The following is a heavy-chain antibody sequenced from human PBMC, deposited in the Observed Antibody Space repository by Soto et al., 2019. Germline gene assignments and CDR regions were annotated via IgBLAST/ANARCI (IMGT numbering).Heavy chain of an antibody. CDR3: ARQGAALRDYYYGMDV. CDR1: GGTFSRYA. V-gene: IGHV1-69*12. Sequence: QVQLVQSGAEVKKPGSSVKVSCKASGGTFSRYAISWVRQAPGQGLEWMGGIIPIFGTANYAQKFQGRVTITANDSTSXAYMEQSSLRSEDTAVYYCARQGAALRDYYYGMDVWGQGTTVTVSS. J-gene: IGHJ6*02. D-gene: IGHD6-25*01. CDR2: IIPIFGTA.